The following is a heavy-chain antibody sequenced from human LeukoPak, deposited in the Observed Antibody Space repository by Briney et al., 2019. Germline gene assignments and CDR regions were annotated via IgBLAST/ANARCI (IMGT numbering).Heavy chain of an antibody. J-gene: IGHJ5*02. CDR2: IYYSGST. CDR3: ARATRPRGIVVVPAAFDP. Sequence: SETLSLTCTVSGGSISSHYWSWIRQPPGKGLEWIGYIYYSGSTNYNPSLKSRVTISVDTSKSQFSLKLSSVTAADTAVYYCARATRPRGIVVVPAAFDPWGQGTLVTVSS. CDR1: GGSISSHY. D-gene: IGHD2-2*01. V-gene: IGHV4-59*11.